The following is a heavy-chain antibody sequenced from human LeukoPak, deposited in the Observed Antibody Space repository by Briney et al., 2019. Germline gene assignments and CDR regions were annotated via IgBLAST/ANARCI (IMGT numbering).Heavy chain of an antibody. V-gene: IGHV1-69*04. CDR2: IIPILGIA. CDR1: GGTFSSYA. Sequence: SVKVSCKASGGTFSSYAINWVRQAPGQGLEWMGGIIPILGIANYAQKFQGRVTIPADKSTSTAYMELSSLRSEDTAVYYCARVLRGFHYGWGPKEYWGQGTLVTVPS. D-gene: IGHD3-10*01. CDR3: ARVLRGFHYGWGPKEY. J-gene: IGHJ4*02.